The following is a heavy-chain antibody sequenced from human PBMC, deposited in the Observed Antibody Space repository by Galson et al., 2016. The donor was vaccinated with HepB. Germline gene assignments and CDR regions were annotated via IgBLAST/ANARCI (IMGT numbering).Heavy chain of an antibody. J-gene: IGHJ4*02. CDR3: ARDRDAALDY. CDR2: ISAYSGNT. Sequence: SVKVSCKASGYTFTNNGISWVRQAPGQGLEWMAWISAYSGNTNYAQKFQGRVTWTKDTSASTVYMELRSLRSDDTAMYYCARDRDAALDYWGQGALVTVSS. CDR1: GYTFTNNG. D-gene: IGHD6-13*01. V-gene: IGHV1-18*01.